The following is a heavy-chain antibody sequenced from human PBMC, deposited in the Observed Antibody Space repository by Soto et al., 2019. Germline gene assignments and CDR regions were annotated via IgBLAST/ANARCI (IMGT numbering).Heavy chain of an antibody. CDR2: IYDSGIT. J-gene: IGHJ4*02. CDR1: GRSINSYY. Sequence: PSETLSLTCNVSGRSINSYYWSWVRQPPGKGLEWIGYIYDSGITSYNPSLKSRVTMSADTSKNQFSLKLTSVTGADTAVYYCARTYDSNGYANEFDSWGQGIQVTVSS. V-gene: IGHV4-59*01. CDR3: ARTYDSNGYANEFDS. D-gene: IGHD3-22*01.